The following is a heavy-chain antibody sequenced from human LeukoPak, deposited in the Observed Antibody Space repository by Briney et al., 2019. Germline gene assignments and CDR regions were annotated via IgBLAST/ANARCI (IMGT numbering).Heavy chain of an antibody. CDR3: ARRGYYYDSSGHLDY. Sequence: PSETLSLTCTVSGGSISSSSYYRGWIRQPPGKGLEWIGSIYYSGSTYYNPSLKSRVTISVDTSKNQFSLKLSSVTAADTAVYYCARRGYYYDSSGHLDYWGQGTLVTVSS. V-gene: IGHV4-39*01. D-gene: IGHD3-22*01. J-gene: IGHJ4*02. CDR2: IYYSGST. CDR1: GGSISSSSYY.